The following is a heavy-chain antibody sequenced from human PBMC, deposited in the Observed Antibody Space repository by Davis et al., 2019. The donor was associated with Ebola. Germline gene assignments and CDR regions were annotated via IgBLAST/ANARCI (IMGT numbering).Heavy chain of an antibody. CDR1: GYIFIHYY. Sequence: ASVKVSCKASGYIFIHYYLHWVRQAPGRGLQWMGRINPNTGGADYAQDFQGWVTMTRDTSTSTAYMQLNRLRSDDSAMYYCAREEGLLNYFDYWGQGTLVTVSS. V-gene: IGHV1-2*04. D-gene: IGHD1-26*01. CDR2: INPNTGGA. J-gene: IGHJ4*02. CDR3: AREEGLLNYFDY.